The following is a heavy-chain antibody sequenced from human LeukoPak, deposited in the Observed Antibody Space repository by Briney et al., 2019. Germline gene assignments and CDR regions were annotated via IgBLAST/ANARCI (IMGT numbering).Heavy chain of an antibody. CDR2: IHYSGNT. J-gene: IGHJ4*02. CDR3: ARLGAGPTYYDFWSGYSSFYFDY. V-gene: IGHV4-39*01. CDR1: GGSTSSSNYY. Sequence: SETLSLTCTVSGGSTSSSNYYWGWIRQPPGKGLEWIGGIHYSGNTYYNPSLRSRVTISVDTSKNQFSLKLSSVTAADTAVYYCARLGAGPTYYDFWSGYSSFYFDYWGQGTLVTVSS. D-gene: IGHD3-3*01.